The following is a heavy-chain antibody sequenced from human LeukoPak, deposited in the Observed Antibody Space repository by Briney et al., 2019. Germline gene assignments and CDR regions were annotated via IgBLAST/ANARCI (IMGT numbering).Heavy chain of an antibody. CDR3: ARGSYHYGDYLYYFDY. D-gene: IGHD4-17*01. CDR2: IWYDGSNK. J-gene: IGHJ4*02. CDR1: GFTFSSYG. Sequence: PGRSLRLSCAASGFTFSSYGMHWVRQAPGKGLEWVAVIWYDGSNKYYADSVKGRFTISGDNSKNTLYLQMNSLRAEDTAVYYCARGSYHYGDYLYYFDYWGQGTLVTVSS. V-gene: IGHV3-33*01.